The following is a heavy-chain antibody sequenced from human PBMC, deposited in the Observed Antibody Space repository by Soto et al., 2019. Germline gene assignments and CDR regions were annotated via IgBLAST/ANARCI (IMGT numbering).Heavy chain of an antibody. CDR1: GFTFTSYG. CDR2: ISYDGSNK. CDR3: DKFSDIDVPGMRDWFDP. V-gene: IGHV3-30*18. Sequence: GGSLRLSCKFSGFTFTSYGMHWVRQAPGKGLEWVAIISYDGSNKLYAASVEGRFTISRDNSKNTVYLQMNSLRPEDTAMYYCDKFSDIDVPGMRDWFDPRGHGSLVTVSS. J-gene: IGHJ5*02. D-gene: IGHD5-12*01.